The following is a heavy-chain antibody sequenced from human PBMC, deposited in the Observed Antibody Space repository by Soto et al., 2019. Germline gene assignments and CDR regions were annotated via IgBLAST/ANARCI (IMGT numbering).Heavy chain of an antibody. V-gene: IGHV1-2*04. J-gene: IGHJ4*02. CDR3: ARVVPAAIGGSDYFDY. CDR1: GYTFTGYY. CDR2: INPNSGGT. D-gene: IGHD2-2*01. Sequence: QVRLVQSGAEVQKPGASVKVSCKASGYTFTGYYMHWVRQAPGQGLEWMGWINPNSGGTNYAQKFQGWVTMTRDTSISTAYMELSRLRSDDTAVYYCARVVPAAIGGSDYFDYWGQGTLVTVSS.